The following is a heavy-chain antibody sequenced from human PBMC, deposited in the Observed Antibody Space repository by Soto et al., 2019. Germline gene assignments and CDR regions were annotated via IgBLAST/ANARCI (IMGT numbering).Heavy chain of an antibody. CDR1: GFNFNDHG. V-gene: IGHV3-9*01. D-gene: IGHD3-3*01. Sequence: EVQLVESGGGLVQPGRSLRLSCIASGFNFNDHGMHWVRQAPGKGLEWVSGITWHSDGMGYADSVKGRFTISRDNAKNSLYLQMNSLRVEDTALYYCATEDSGFSVYMDVWGKGTTVTVSS. CDR3: ATEDSGFSVYMDV. CDR2: ITWHSDGM. J-gene: IGHJ6*03.